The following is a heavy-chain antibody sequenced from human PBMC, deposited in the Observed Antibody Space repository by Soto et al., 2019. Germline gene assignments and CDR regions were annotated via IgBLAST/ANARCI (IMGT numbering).Heavy chain of an antibody. CDR1: GYTFTSYY. CDR2: INPSGGGT. D-gene: IGHD2-15*01. J-gene: IGHJ4*02. V-gene: IGHV1-46*01. CDR3: ARTLGYCSGGSCYSGAFDY. Sequence: ASVKVSCKASGYTFTSYYMHWVRQAPGQGLEWMGIINPSGGGTSYAQKFQGRVTMTRDTSTSTVYMELSSLRSEDTAVYYCARTLGYCSGGSCYSGAFDYWGQGTLVTVSS.